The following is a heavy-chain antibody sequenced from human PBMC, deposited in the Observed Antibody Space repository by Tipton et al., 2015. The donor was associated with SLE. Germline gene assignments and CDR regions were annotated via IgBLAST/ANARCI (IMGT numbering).Heavy chain of an antibody. J-gene: IGHJ4*02. CDR3: ARQATGIADY. D-gene: IGHD6-13*01. V-gene: IGHV4-39*01. Sequence: TLSLTCTVSGVSISSSDYYWGWIRQPPGKGLEWIGSIYYSRNTYYNPSLKSRVTMSVDSSKNQFSLNLNSVTAADTAVYYCARQATGIADYWGQGTLVTVSS. CDR2: IYYSRNT. CDR1: GVSISSSDYY.